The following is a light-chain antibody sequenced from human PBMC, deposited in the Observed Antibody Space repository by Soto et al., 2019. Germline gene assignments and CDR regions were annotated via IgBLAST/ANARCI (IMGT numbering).Light chain of an antibody. Sequence: SYELTQSPSVSVSPGQTARITCSGDALPKKYVYWYQLRPGQAPLLIVYKDNERPSGIPERFSGSSSGPTATLTISGVQAEDAADYYCQSIDGTGSLYVFGGGTKLTVL. CDR2: KDN. CDR3: QSIDGTGSLYV. CDR1: ALPKKY. V-gene: IGLV3-25*03. J-gene: IGLJ1*01.